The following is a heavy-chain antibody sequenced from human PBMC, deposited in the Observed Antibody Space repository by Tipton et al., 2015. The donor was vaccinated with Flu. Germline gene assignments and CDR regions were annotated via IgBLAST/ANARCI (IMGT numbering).Heavy chain of an antibody. CDR1: GGSFSGYY. CDR2: IHYSGSP. CDR3: ARRDYSNYVSDPKSWFDP. D-gene: IGHD4-11*01. V-gene: IGHV4-34*01. J-gene: IGHJ5*02. Sequence: TLSLICAVYGGSFSGYYWTWIRQPPGKGLEWIGNIHYSGSPHYNPSLKSRVTITVDTSKNQFSLRLSSMTAADTAVYYCARRDYSNYVSDPKSWFDPWGQGTLVAVSS.